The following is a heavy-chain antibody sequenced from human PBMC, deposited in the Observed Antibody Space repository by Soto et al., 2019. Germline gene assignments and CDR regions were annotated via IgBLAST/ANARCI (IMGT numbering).Heavy chain of an antibody. Sequence: SETLSLTCTVSGGYIRSGGYYWSWVRQNPRKGLEWIGNIYYSGNTYYNPSLKSRLTISVDTSKNQFSLNLSSVTAADTAVYYCARDRLMATAGTARHYFGLDVWGQGTTVTVSS. CDR3: ARDRLMATAGTARHYFGLDV. D-gene: IGHD5-18*01. CDR2: IYYSGNT. V-gene: IGHV4-31*03. CDR1: GGYIRSGGYY. J-gene: IGHJ6*02.